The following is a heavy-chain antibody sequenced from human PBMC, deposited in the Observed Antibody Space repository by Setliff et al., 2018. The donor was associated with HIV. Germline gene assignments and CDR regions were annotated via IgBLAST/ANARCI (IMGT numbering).Heavy chain of an antibody. J-gene: IGHJ3*02. CDR3: ARGPLGSAPRYWRAFDI. V-gene: IGHV4-34*01. CDR2: INHSGST. D-gene: IGHD2-15*01. CDR1: DGSFSAYF. Sequence: SETLSLTCAVYDGSFSAYFWGWIRQPPGKGLEWIGEINHSGSTNYNPSLKSRVSISLDTSKNQFSLKLSSVTAADTAVYYCARGPLGSAPRYWRAFDIWGQGTMVTVSS.